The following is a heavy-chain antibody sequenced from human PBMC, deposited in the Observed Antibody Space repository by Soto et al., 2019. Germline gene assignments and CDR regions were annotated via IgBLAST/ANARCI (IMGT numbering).Heavy chain of an antibody. CDR3: TTDLDGVPITMIVVAIDY. CDR2: IKSKTDGGTT. CDR1: GYTLTELS. J-gene: IGHJ4*02. Sequence: SCKVSGYTLTELSMSWVRQAPGKGLEWVGRIKSKTDGGTTDYAAPVKGRFTISRDDSKNTLYLQMNSLKTEDTAVYYCTTDLDGVPITMIVVAIDYWGQGTLVTVSS. V-gene: IGHV3-15*01. D-gene: IGHD3-22*01.